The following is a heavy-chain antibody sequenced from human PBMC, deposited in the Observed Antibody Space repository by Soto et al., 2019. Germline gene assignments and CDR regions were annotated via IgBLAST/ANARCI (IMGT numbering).Heavy chain of an antibody. CDR1: GGTFSSYA. J-gene: IGHJ3*02. D-gene: IGHD3-22*01. V-gene: IGHV1-69*06. Sequence: SVNVSCKASGGTFSSYAISWVRQAPGQGLEWMGGIIPIFGTANYAQKFQGRVTITADKSTSTAYMELSSLRSEDTAVYYCARSSYYYDSSGYQMAFGAFDIWGQGTMVTVSS. CDR3: ARSSYYYDSSGYQMAFGAFDI. CDR2: IIPIFGTA.